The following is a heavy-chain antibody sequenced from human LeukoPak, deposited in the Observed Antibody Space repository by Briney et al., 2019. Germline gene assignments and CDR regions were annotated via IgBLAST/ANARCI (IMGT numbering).Heavy chain of an antibody. CDR3: ARDDMGSTGGEVFDI. D-gene: IGHD3-16*01. J-gene: IGHJ3*02. Sequence: GASVKVSCKASGGTFINYVISWMRQAPGQGLEWMGGIIPVFGTREYAQRFQDRVAITADEATSTVHMELSGLKFDDTAVYYCARDDMGSTGGEVFDIWGQGTMVAVSS. CDR2: IIPVFGTR. V-gene: IGHV1-69*01. CDR1: GGTFINYV.